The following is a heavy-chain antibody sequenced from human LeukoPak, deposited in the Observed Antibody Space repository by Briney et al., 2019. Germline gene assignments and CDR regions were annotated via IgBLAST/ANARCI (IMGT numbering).Heavy chain of an antibody. Sequence: PSETLSLTCTVSGGSISSYYWSWIRQPPGKGLEWIGYIYYSGSTNYNPSLKSRVTISVDTSKNQFSLKLSSVTAADTAVYYCARGYCSSTSCYDGRGFDYWGQGTLVTVSS. J-gene: IGHJ4*02. CDR1: GGSISSYY. CDR2: IYYSGST. V-gene: IGHV4-59*01. D-gene: IGHD2-2*01. CDR3: ARGYCSSTSCYDGRGFDY.